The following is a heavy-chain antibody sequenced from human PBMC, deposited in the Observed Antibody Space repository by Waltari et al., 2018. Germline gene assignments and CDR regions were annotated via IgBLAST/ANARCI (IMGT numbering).Heavy chain of an antibody. Sequence: QVQSVESGGGLAQPGGSLRPSCAASGFTFRCHAMHWVRLTPGKGLEWVAVIWFDGSAKYYADSLKDRFTISRDNSQNMLYLQMNNLKFEDTAIYYCARVYGTNALDYWGQGVLVTVSS. D-gene: IGHD4-17*01. V-gene: IGHV3-30*14. J-gene: IGHJ4*02. CDR1: GFTFRCHA. CDR3: ARVYGTNALDY. CDR2: IWFDGSAK.